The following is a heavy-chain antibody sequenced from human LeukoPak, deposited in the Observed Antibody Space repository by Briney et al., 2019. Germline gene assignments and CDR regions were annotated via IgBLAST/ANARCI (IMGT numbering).Heavy chain of an antibody. Sequence: SETLSLTCTVSGGSISSYYWSWIRQPPGKGLEWIGYIYYSGSTNYNPSPKSRVTISVDTSKNQFSLKLSSVTAADTAVYYCARSPHYYEKWGQGTLVTVSS. V-gene: IGHV4-59*01. CDR2: IYYSGST. CDR3: ARSPHYYEK. D-gene: IGHD3-22*01. CDR1: GGSISSYY. J-gene: IGHJ4*02.